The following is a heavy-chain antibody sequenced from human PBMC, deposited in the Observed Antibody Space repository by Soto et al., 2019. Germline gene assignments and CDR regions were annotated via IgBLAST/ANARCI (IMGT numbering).Heavy chain of an antibody. J-gene: IGHJ4*02. Sequence: QVQPVESGGGVVQPGRSLRLSCAASGFTFSSYAMHWVRQAPGKGLEWVAVISYDGSNKYYADSVKGRFTISRDNSKNTLYLQMNSLRAEDTAVYYCARDPSIVGATWPDYWGQGTLVTVSS. D-gene: IGHD1-26*01. V-gene: IGHV3-30-3*01. CDR2: ISYDGSNK. CDR3: ARDPSIVGATWPDY. CDR1: GFTFSSYA.